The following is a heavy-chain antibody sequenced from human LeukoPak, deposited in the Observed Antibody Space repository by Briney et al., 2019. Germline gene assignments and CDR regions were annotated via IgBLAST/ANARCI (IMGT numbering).Heavy chain of an antibody. CDR3: ARITDSMIRGVDFDY. CDR1: GYTFTGYC. CDR2: IKPNSGAT. V-gene: IGHV1-2*02. J-gene: IGHJ4*02. D-gene: IGHD3-10*01. Sequence: ASVKVSCKASGYTFTGYCMHWVRQAPGQGLEWMGWIKPNSGATKYAQKFQGRVTMTRDTSISTVYMELSSLESDDTAVYYCARITDSMIRGVDFDYWGQGTLVAVSS.